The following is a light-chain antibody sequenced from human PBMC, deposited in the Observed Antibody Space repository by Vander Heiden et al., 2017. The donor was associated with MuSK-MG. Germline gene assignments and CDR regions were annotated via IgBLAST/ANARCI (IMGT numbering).Light chain of an antibody. CDR3: QERSNWPPSLT. CDR2: DAS. CDR1: QSVSYY. J-gene: IGKJ4*01. Sequence: VLTQSPATLSLSPGERVTLACRASQSVSYYLAWYQHKPGQAPRLLIYDASNRAPGIPARFSGSGSGTDFTLTISSLEPEDSAVYYCQERSNWPPSLTFGGGTKVEI. V-gene: IGKV3-11*01.